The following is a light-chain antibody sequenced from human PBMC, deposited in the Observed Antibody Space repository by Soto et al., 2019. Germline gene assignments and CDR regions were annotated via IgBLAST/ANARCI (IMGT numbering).Light chain of an antibody. Sequence: QSVLTQPRSVSGSPGQSVTISCTGTSSDVGGYNYVSWYQQHPGKAPKLLIYDVTKRPSGVPDRFSGSKSGSTASLTISGVQAEDEADYHCCSYAGSYTLVLGGGTKPTVL. V-gene: IGLV2-11*01. J-gene: IGLJ3*02. CDR3: CSYAGSYTLV. CDR2: DVT. CDR1: SSDVGGYNY.